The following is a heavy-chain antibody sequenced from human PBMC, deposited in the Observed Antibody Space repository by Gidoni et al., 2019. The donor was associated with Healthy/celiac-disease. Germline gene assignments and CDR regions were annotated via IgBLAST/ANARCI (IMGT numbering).Heavy chain of an antibody. D-gene: IGHD6-13*01. V-gene: IGHV4-31*03. CDR2: IYYSGST. J-gene: IGHJ5*02. CDR1: GGSINSGRYY. Sequence: QVQLQESGPGLVKPSQTLSLTCTVSGGSINSGRYYWSWIRQHQGKGLEWIGYIYYSGSTYYNPSLKSRITISLDTSKNQFSLKLSSVTAADTAVYYCARDENNIAAAGPRGFDPWGQGTLVTVSS. CDR3: ARDENNIAAAGPRGFDP.